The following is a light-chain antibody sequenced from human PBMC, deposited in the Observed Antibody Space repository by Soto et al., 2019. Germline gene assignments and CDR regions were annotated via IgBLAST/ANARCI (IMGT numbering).Light chain of an antibody. CDR3: MQDRYWPS. CDR2: KAS. J-gene: IGKJ2*03. CDR1: LSLVNSDGNSY. V-gene: IGKV2-30*01. Sequence: DVAMTQSPLSLSVTLGQPASISCTSILSLVNSDGNSYLNWFHQRPGQSPRRLLYKASNRASGVTDRFSGSGSGTDFALKISRVEAEDVGIYYCMQDRYWPSFGQGTRLEI.